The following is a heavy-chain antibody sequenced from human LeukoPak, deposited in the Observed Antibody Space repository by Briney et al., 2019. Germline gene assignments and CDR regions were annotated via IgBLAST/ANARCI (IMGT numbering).Heavy chain of an antibody. V-gene: IGHV4-34*01. CDR3: ARGVSYDILTGYYKGKNWFDP. J-gene: IGHJ5*02. Sequence: SETLSLTCAVYGGSFSGYYWSWIRQPPGKGLEWIGEINHSGSTNYNPSLKSRVTISVDTSKNQFSLKLSSVTAADTAVYYCARGVSYDILTGYYKGKNWFDPWGQGTLVTVSS. D-gene: IGHD3-9*01. CDR2: INHSGST. CDR1: GGSFSGYY.